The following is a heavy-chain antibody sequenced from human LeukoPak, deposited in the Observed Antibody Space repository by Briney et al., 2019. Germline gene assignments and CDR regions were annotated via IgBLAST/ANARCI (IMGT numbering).Heavy chain of an antibody. CDR1: GFTFSSYG. CDR2: IRYDGSNK. J-gene: IGHJ4*02. D-gene: IGHD1-26*01. Sequence: HPGGSLRLSCAASGFTFSSYGMHWVRHAPRKGLEGVAFIRYDGSNKYYADSVKGRFTISRDNSKNTLYLQMNSLRAEDTAVYYCAKDQWYYSGSYYDYWGQGTLVTVSS. CDR3: AKDQWYYSGSYYDY. V-gene: IGHV3-30*02.